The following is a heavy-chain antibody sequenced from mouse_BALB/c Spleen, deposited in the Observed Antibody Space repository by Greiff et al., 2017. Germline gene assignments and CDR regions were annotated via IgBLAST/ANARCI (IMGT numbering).Heavy chain of an antibody. CDR2: IYPGGGYT. J-gene: IGHJ3*01. Sequence: QVHVKQSGAELVRPGTSVKISCKASGYTFTNYWLGWVKQRPGHGLEWIGDIYPGGGYTNYNEKFKGKATLTADTSSSTAYMQLSSLTSEDSAVYFCARVDYGSSSAWFAYWGQGTLVTVSA. CDR3: ARVDYGSSSAWFAY. V-gene: IGHV1-63*02. CDR1: GYTFTNYW. D-gene: IGHD1-1*01.